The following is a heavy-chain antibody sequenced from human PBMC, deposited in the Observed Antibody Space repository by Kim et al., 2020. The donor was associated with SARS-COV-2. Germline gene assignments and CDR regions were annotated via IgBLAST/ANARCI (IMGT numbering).Heavy chain of an antibody. Sequence: HPSLKSRVTISVDTSKNQFSLKLSSVTAADTAVYYCARPASSSDWYFDLWGRGTLVTVPS. CDR3: ARPASSSDWYFDL. V-gene: IGHV4-39*01. J-gene: IGHJ2*01. D-gene: IGHD2-2*01.